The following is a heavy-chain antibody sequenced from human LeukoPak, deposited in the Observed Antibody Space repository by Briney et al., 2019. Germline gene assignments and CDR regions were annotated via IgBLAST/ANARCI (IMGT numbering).Heavy chain of an antibody. D-gene: IGHD3-10*01. CDR3: VRDFGGSRDY. V-gene: IGHV3-74*01. CDR2: INEDGTTI. J-gene: IGHJ4*02. Sequence: GGSLRLSCAASGLTVSSYWMHWVRQAPGKGLVWVSRINEDGTTINYADSVKGRFTISRDNAKNTLYLQMDSLRAEDTAVYYCVRDFGGSRDYWGQGTLVIVSS. CDR1: GLTVSSYW.